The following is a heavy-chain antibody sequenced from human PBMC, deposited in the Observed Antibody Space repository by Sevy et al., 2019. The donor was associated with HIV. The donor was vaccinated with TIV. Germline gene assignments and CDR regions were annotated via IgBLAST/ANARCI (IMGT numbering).Heavy chain of an antibody. Sequence: GGSLRLSCVASGFTFSDPWMSWVRQAPGKGLEWVGRIKSKADGGKTDNAAPVKGRFTISRDDSKNTLYLKMESLQTEDTAVYYCTTHPSLSFGRRVVAEGGMDVWGQGTTVTVSS. CDR3: TTHPSLSFGRRVVAEGGMDV. J-gene: IGHJ6*02. CDR2: IKSKADGGKT. V-gene: IGHV3-15*01. D-gene: IGHD2-15*01. CDR1: GFTFSDPW.